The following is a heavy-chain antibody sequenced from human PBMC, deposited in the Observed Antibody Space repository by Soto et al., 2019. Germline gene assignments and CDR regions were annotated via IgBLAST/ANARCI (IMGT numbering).Heavy chain of an antibody. J-gene: IGHJ3*02. V-gene: IGHV1-8*01. CDR1: GYTFTSYD. CDR2: MNPNSGNT. CDR3: AREAPPRGLDYGDYAGDAFDI. D-gene: IGHD4-17*01. Sequence: AASVKVSCKASGYTFTSYDINWVRQATGQGLEWMGWMNPNSGNTGYAQKFQGRVTMTRNTSISTAYMELSSLRSEDTAVYYCAREAPPRGLDYGDYAGDAFDIWGQGTMVTVSS.